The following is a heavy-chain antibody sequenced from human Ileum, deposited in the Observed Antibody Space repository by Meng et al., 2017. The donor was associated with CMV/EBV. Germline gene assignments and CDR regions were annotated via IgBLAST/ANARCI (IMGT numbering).Heavy chain of an antibody. CDR3: TRSRPYGDYIDY. D-gene: IGHD4-17*01. CDR2: LNTNGVT. CDR1: GGSITTVNYY. J-gene: IGHJ4*02. V-gene: IGHV4-61*02. Sequence: LRQQAPDLLCPSPTLSLTCSVPGGSITTVNYYWNWIRQPAGKGLEWIGRLNTNGVTSYNPSLNSRLTISMDTSRNQFSLDLKSVTAADTAMYYCTRSRPYGDYIDYWGQGALVTVSS.